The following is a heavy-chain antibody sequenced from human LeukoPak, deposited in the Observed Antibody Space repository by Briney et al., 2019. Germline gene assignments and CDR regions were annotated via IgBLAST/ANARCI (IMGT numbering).Heavy chain of an antibody. CDR2: ISAYNGNT. CDR3: ARGTDHYENYYYYMDV. Sequence: ASVKVSCKASGYTFTSYGINWVRQAPGQGLEWMGLISAYNGNTNYAQKLQGRVTMTTDTPTSTPYMELRSLRSDDTAVYYCARGTDHYENYYYYMDVWGKGTTVTVSS. J-gene: IGHJ6*03. D-gene: IGHD3-3*01. V-gene: IGHV1-18*01. CDR1: GYTFTSYG.